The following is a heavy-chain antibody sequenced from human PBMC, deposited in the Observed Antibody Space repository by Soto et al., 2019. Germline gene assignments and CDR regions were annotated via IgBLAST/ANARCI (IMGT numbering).Heavy chain of an antibody. CDR2: ISYDGSNK. V-gene: IGHV3-30*04. D-gene: IGHD4-17*01. Sequence: GGSLRLSCAASGFTFSSYAMHWVRQAPGKGLEWVAVISYDGSNKYYADSVKGRFTISRDNSKNTLYLQMNSLRAEDTAVYYCGRGGGLRYLQHWGQGTLVTVS. CDR1: GFTFSSYA. CDR3: GRGGGLRYLQH. J-gene: IGHJ1*01.